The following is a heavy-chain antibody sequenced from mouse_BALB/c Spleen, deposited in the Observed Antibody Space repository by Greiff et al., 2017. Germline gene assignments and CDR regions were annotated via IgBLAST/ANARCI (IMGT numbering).Heavy chain of an antibody. CDR2: INPYNDGT. V-gene: IGHV1-14*01. CDR1: GYTFTSYV. CDR3: ARYWDRYDGTDAMDY. Sequence: VQLQQSGPELVKPGASVKMSCKASGYTFTSYVMHWVKQKPGQGLEWIGYINPYNDGTKYNEKFKGKATLTSDKSSSTAYMELSSLTSEDSAVYYCARYWDRYDGTDAMDYWGQGTSVTVSS. J-gene: IGHJ4*01. D-gene: IGHD2-14*01.